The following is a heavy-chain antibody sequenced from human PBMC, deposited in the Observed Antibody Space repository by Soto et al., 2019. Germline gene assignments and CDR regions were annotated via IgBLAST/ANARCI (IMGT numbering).Heavy chain of an antibody. CDR3: VRAPYSFDI. J-gene: IGHJ4*02. CDR2: INPRGGSA. Sequence: ASVKVSCKASGYPFTSFFIHWVRQAPGQGLEWVGVINPRGGSANYAQKFQGRLTLTRDTSSTNVYLDLSSLKSEDTALYFCVRAPYSFDIWGQGTLVTVSS. CDR1: GYPFTSFF. V-gene: IGHV1-46*01.